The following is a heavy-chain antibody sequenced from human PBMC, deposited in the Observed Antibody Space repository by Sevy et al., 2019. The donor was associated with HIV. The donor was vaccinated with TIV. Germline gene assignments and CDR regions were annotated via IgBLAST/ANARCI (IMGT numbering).Heavy chain of an antibody. Sequence: GGSLRLSCAASGFTFSSYAMSWVRQAPGKGLEWLSAISGSGGSTYYADSVKGRFTISRDNSKNTLYLQMNSLRAEDTAVYYCAKSAAAGTFYYYYYMDVWGKGTTVTVSS. CDR3: AKSAAAGTFYYYYYMDV. CDR2: ISGSGGST. D-gene: IGHD6-13*01. J-gene: IGHJ6*03. V-gene: IGHV3-23*01. CDR1: GFTFSSYA.